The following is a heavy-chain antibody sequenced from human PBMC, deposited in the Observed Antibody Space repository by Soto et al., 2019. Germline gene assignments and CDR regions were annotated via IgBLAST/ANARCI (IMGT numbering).Heavy chain of an antibody. CDR1: GGPISDDTYY. Sequence: SETLSLTCTVSGGPISDDTYYWGWIRQPPGKGLEWIGSIYYSGTSSYNPSLESRVTMSVDTSKKQLSLRLRSVTATDTAVYYCARLQCTSPGCVPLDPRGHGTLVTVSS. CDR3: ARLQCTSPGCVPLDP. D-gene: IGHD2-8*01. J-gene: IGHJ5*02. V-gene: IGHV4-39*01. CDR2: IYYSGTS.